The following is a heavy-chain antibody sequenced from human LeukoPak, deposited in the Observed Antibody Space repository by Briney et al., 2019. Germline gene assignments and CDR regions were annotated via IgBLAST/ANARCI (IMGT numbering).Heavy chain of an antibody. CDR3: ARDLSSYCSGGSCYSPGMDV. CDR1: GYTFTGYY. CDR2: INPNSGGT. J-gene: IGHJ6*02. V-gene: IGHV1-2*02. Sequence: ASVKVSCKASGYTFTGYYMHWVRQAPGQGLEWMGWINPNSGGTNCAQKFQGRVTMTRDTSISTAYMELSRLRSDDTAVYYCARDLSSYCSGGSCYSPGMDVWGQGTTVTVSS. D-gene: IGHD2-15*01.